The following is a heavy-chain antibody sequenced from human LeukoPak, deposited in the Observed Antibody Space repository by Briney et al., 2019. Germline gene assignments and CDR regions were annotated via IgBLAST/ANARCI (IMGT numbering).Heavy chain of an antibody. J-gene: IGHJ4*02. CDR1: GFTFRSYW. CDR3: TRGTAVAGTDY. D-gene: IGHD6-19*01. V-gene: IGHV3-74*01. CDR2: INSDGSST. Sequence: GGSLRLSCAASGFTFRSYWMHWVRQAPGKGLVWFSRINSDGSSTSYADSVKGRFTISRDNAKNTLYLQMNSLRDEDTAVYYCTRGTAVAGTDYWGQGILVTVSS.